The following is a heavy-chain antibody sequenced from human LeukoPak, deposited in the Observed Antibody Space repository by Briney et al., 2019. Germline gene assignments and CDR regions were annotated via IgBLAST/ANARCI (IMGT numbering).Heavy chain of an antibody. CDR2: ISGDGGST. D-gene: IGHD3-22*01. J-gene: IGHJ3*02. CDR1: GFTFDDDA. V-gene: IGHV3-43*02. Sequence: GGSLRLSCAASGFTFDDDAMHWFRQAPGEGLEWVSLISGDGGSTYYADSVKGRFTISRDNSKNSLYLQMNSLRTEDTALYYCAKENGGDYYDSSGYYPGAFDIWGQGTMVTVSS. CDR3: AKENGGDYYDSSGYYPGAFDI.